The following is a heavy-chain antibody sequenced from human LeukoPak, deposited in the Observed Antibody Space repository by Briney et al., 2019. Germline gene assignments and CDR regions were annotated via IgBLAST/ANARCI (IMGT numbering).Heavy chain of an antibody. Sequence: GESLKISCQGFGFSGYWIAWVRQMPGKGLEWMAIIYPPDSNTIYNPSFQGQVTISADKSINPAHLQWNNLKASDTAIYCCARFGGPDLPHNWFDLWGQGTLVTVSS. V-gene: IGHV5-51*01. CDR2: IYPPDSNT. CDR3: ARFGGPDLPHNWFDL. J-gene: IGHJ5*02. CDR1: GFSGYW. D-gene: IGHD1-14*01.